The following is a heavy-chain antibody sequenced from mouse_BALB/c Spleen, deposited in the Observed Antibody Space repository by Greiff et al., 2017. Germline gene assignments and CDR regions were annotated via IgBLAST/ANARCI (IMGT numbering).Heavy chain of an antibody. CDR3: ARSGGNFDY. CDR1: GYTFTSYW. Sequence: VQLQQSGAELVKPGASVKLSCKTSGYTFTSYWIQWVKQRPGQGLGWIGEIFPGTGTTYYNEKFKGKATLTIDTSSSTAYMQLSSLTSEDSAVYFCARSGGNFDYWGQGTTLTVSS. CDR2: IFPGTGTT. D-gene: IGHD3-1*01. V-gene: IGHV1S132*01. J-gene: IGHJ2*01.